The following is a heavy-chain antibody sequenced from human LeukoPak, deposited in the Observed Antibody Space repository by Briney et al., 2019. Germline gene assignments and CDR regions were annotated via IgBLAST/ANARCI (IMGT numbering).Heavy chain of an antibody. D-gene: IGHD5-18*01. CDR3: ARDRYSYGEVDY. CDR2: ISSSSSYI. J-gene: IGHJ4*02. CDR1: GFTFSSYS. Sequence: PGGSLRLSCAASGFTFSSYSMNWVRQAPGKGLEWVSSISSSSSYIYYADSVKGRFTISRDNAKNSLYLQMNSLRVEDTAVYYCARDRYSYGEVDYWGQGTLVTVSS. V-gene: IGHV3-21*01.